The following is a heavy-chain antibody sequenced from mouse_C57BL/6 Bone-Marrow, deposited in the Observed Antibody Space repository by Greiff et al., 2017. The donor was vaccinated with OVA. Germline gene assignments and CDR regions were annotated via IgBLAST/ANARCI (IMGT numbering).Heavy chain of an antibody. CDR2: IYYSGTI. D-gene: IGHD1-1*01. CDR3: AQITTVVAGDWYFDV. J-gene: IGHJ1*03. CDR1: GISITTGNYR. Sequence: VQLQQSGPGLVKPSQTVFLTCTVTGISITTGNYRWSWIRQFPGNKLEWIGYIYYSGTITYNPSLTSRTTITRDTPKNQFFLEMNSLTAEDTATYYCAQITTVVAGDWYFDVWGTGTTVTVSS. V-gene: IGHV3-5*01.